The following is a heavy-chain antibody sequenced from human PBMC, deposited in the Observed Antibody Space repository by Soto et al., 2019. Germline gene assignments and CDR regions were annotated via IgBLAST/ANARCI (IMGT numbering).Heavy chain of an antibody. CDR1: LYTFTSYA. CDR3: ARIAATQYFDY. V-gene: IGHV1-3*01. J-gene: IGHJ4*02. Sequence: DSVKVSCNSSLYTFTSYAIHWVRQAPGQRLEWMGWINAGNGNTKYSQKFQGRVTITRDTSASTAYMELSSLRSEDTAVYYCARIAATQYFDYWGQGTLVTVSS. CDR2: INAGNGNT. D-gene: IGHD6-25*01.